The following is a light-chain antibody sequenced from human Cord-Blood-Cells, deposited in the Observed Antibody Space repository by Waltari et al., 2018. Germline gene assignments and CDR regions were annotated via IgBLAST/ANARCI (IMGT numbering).Light chain of an antibody. CDR3: SSYAGSNNYV. Sequence: QSALTQPPSASGSPGPSVTIPCPGTSRDVGGDNYVSWYQQHPGKAPKLMIYEVSKRPSGVPDRFSGSKSGNTASLTVSGLQAEDEADYYCSSYAGSNNYVFGTGTKVTVL. CDR2: EVS. CDR1: SRDVGGDNY. V-gene: IGLV2-8*01. J-gene: IGLJ1*01.